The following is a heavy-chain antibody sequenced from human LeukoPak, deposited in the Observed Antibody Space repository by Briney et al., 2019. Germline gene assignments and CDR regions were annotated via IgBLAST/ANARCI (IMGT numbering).Heavy chain of an antibody. CDR2: IYTSGST. Sequence: SETLSPTCTVSGGSISSYYWSWIRQPAGKGLEWIGRIYTSGSTNYNPSLKSRVTMSVDTSKNQFSLKLTSVTAADTAIYYCANQGSREVRGFDYWGLGTLVTVSS. CDR3: ANQGSREVRGFDY. V-gene: IGHV4-4*07. D-gene: IGHD2-2*01. J-gene: IGHJ4*02. CDR1: GGSISSYY.